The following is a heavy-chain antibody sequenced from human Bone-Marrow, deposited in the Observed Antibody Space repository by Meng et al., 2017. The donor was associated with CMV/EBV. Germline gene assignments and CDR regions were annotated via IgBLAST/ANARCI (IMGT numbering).Heavy chain of an antibody. D-gene: IGHD1-14*01. CDR2: IYYSGST. CDR1: SGSISSGDYY. J-gene: IGHJ6*02. CDR3: ARDRRLQRTTGGGMDV. V-gene: IGHV4-30-4*08. Sequence: SETLSLTCTVSSGSISSGDYYWSWIRQPPGKSLEWIGYIYYSGSTYYNPSLKSRVTMSVDTSKNQFSLKLSSVTAADTAVYYCARDRRLQRTTGGGMDVWGQGTTVTVSS.